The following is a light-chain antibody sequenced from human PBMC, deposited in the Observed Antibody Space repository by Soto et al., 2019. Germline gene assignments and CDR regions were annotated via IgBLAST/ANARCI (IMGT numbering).Light chain of an antibody. CDR1: QSISTW. J-gene: IGKJ3*01. V-gene: IGKV1-5*03. CDR3: QQYESYLYT. CDR2: KAS. Sequence: DIQMTQSPSTLSASVGDRVTITCRASQSISTWLAWYQQKPGKAPKLLIYKASSLESGVPLRFSGSGSGTDFTLTISSLQPDDFATYYCQQYESYLYTFGPGTKVDIK.